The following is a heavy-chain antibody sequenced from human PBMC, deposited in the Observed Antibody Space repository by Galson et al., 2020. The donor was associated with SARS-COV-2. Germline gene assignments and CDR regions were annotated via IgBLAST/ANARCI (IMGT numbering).Heavy chain of an antibody. CDR1: GFTFNSYA. V-gene: IGHV3-23*01. D-gene: IGHD5-18*01. CDR3: AKAWMQLWFFDQ. J-gene: IGHJ4*02. CDR2: ISGSGGNT. Sequence: GGSLRLSCAASGFTFNSYAMSWVRLAPGKGLEWVSSISGSGGNTYHADSVKGRFTISRDNSKNTLYLQMNSLRDEDTAVYYCAKAWMQLWFFDQWGQGTLVTVSS.